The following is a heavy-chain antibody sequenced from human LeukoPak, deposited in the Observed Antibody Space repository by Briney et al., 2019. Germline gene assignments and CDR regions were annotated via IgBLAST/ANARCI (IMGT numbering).Heavy chain of an antibody. V-gene: IGHV1-69*13. D-gene: IGHD6-19*01. CDR1: GGTFSNYH. CDR3: ARVQAVAGLNWFDP. J-gene: IGHJ5*02. CDR2: IIPIFDSP. Sequence: SVKVSCKASGGTFSNYHINWVRQAPGEGLEWMGGIIPIFDSPNYAQKFQGRVTITADESTSTVYMEVSSLRSEDTAVYYCARVQAVAGLNWFDPWGQGTLVTVSS.